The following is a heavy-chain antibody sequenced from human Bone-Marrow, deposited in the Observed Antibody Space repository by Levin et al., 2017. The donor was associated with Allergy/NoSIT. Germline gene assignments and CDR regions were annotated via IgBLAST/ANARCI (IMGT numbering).Heavy chain of an antibody. CDR1: GYSFTSYW. V-gene: IGHV5-51*01. J-gene: IGHJ4*02. CDR3: ASPVSSYRAAEAY. CDR2: IYPGDSDT. D-gene: IGHD6-13*01. Sequence: GESLKISCKGSGYSFTSYWIGWVRQMPGKGLEWMGIIYPGDSDTRYSPSFQGQVTISADKSISTAYLQWSSLKASDTAMYYCASPVSSYRAAEAYWGQGTLVTVSS.